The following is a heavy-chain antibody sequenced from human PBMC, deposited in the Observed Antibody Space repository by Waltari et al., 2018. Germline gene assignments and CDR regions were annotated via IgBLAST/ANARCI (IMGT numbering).Heavy chain of an antibody. CDR3: ARAADDYSNLGGAFDI. Sequence: QVQLVESGGGVVQPGRSLRLSCAASGFTFSSYAMHWVRQAPGKGLEWVAVISYDGSNKYYADSVKGRFTISRDNSKNTLYLQMNSLRAEDTAVYYCARAADDYSNLGGAFDIWGQGTMVTVSS. J-gene: IGHJ3*02. D-gene: IGHD4-4*01. CDR2: ISYDGSNK. CDR1: GFTFSSYA. V-gene: IGHV3-30-3*01.